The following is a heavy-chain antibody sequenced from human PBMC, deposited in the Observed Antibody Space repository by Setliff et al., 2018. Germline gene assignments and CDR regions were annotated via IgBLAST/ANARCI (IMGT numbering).Heavy chain of an antibody. CDR2: ISAYNGDT. V-gene: IGHV1-18*01. CDR3: ARDSPTVVTHIRAFDI. Sequence: ASVKVSCKASSYTFSSYGISWVRQAPGQGLEWMGWISAYNGDTNYAQNLQGRVTMTTDTSTSTAYMELRSLRSDDTAVYYCARDSPTVVTHIRAFDIWGQGTMVTVSS. J-gene: IGHJ3*02. CDR1: SYTFSSYG. D-gene: IGHD4-17*01.